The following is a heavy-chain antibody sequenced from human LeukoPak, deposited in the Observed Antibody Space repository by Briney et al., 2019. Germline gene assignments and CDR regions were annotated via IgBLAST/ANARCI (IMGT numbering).Heavy chain of an antibody. CDR2: ISGSDGST. CDR3: AKDYYYDSNRYYFDY. CDR1: GFTFSSYA. D-gene: IGHD3-22*01. Sequence: GGSLRLSCAASGFTFSSYAMSWVRQAPGKGLEWVSAISGSDGSTYYADSVKGRFTISRDNSKNTLYLQMNSLRAEDTAVYYRAKDYYYDSNRYYFDYWGQGTLVTVSS. J-gene: IGHJ4*02. V-gene: IGHV3-23*01.